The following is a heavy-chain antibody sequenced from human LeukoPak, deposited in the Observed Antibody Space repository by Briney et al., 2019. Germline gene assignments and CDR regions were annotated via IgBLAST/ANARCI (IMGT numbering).Heavy chain of an antibody. Sequence: GGSLRLSCAASGFTFSSYSMSWVRQAPGKGLEWVSSISSSSSYIYYADSVKGRFTISRDNAKNSLYLQMNSLRSDDTAVYYCARDSTYYYGSGSPGDYWGQGTLVTVSS. D-gene: IGHD3-10*01. CDR2: ISSSSSYI. CDR3: ARDSTYYYGSGSPGDY. J-gene: IGHJ4*02. CDR1: GFTFSSYS. V-gene: IGHV3-21*04.